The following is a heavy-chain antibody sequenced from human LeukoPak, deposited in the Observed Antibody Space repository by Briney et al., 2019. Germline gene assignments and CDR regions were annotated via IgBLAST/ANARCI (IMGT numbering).Heavy chain of an antibody. CDR3: ARGNAFDP. CDR1: GFTFSSYS. Sequence: GGSLRLSCAASGFTFSSYSMNWVRQAPGEGLECVSSISSDSSTIYYADSVKGRFTIFRDTAKSSLFLQMNSLRDEDTAMYYCARGNAFDPWGQGTLVTVSS. J-gene: IGHJ5*02. V-gene: IGHV3-48*02. CDR2: ISSDSSTI. D-gene: IGHD4-11*01.